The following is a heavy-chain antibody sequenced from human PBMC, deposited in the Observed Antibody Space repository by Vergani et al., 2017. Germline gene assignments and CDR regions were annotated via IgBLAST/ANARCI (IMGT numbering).Heavy chain of an antibody. V-gene: IGHV4-34*01. J-gene: IGHJ4*02. Sequence: QVQLQESGPGLVKPSETLSLTCAIYGGSFNDYWWTWIRQPPGKGLEWIGEIRHDGITHYSPSLKSQVTISIDTSTHQFSLNLRSVTAADTAVYYCAREGYCTNGVCFTLFDVWGQGALVTVSS. D-gene: IGHD2-8*01. CDR2: IRHDGIT. CDR3: AREGYCTNGVCFTLFDV. CDR1: GGSFNDYW.